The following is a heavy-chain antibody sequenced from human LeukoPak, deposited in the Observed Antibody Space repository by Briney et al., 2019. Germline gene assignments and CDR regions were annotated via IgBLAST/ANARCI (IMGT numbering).Heavy chain of an antibody. V-gene: IGHV1-69*13. CDR1: GGTFSSYA. CDR3: ADDSSGSYDY. CDR2: IIPIFGTA. J-gene: IGHJ4*02. Sequence: VASVTVSCKASGGTFSSYAISWVRQAPGQGLEWMGGIIPIFGTANYAQKFQGRVTITADESTSIVYMELSSLRSEDTAVYYCADDSSGSYDYWGQGTLVTVSS. D-gene: IGHD6-19*01.